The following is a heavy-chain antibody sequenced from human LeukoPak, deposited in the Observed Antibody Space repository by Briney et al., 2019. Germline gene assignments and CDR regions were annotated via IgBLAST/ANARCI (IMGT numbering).Heavy chain of an antibody. CDR1: GGSISSYY. Sequence: SETLSLTCTVSGGSISSYYWSWIRQPPGKGLEWIGYIYYSGSTNYNPSLKSRVTISVDTSKNQFSLKLSSVTAADTAVYYCARVAWTKHYFDYWGQGTLDTVSS. CDR2: IYYSGST. V-gene: IGHV4-59*01. D-gene: IGHD1-1*01. J-gene: IGHJ4*02. CDR3: ARVAWTKHYFDY.